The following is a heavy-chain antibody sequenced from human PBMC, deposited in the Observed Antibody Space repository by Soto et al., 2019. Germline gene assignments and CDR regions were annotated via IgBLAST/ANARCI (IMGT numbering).Heavy chain of an antibody. CDR2: IIPIFGTA. D-gene: IGHD1-26*01. J-gene: IGHJ6*02. Sequence: QVQLVQSGAEVKQPGSSVKVSCKASGGTFSSYAISWVRQAPGQGLEWMGGIIPIFGTANYAQKFQGRVTITADESTSTAYMELSSLRSEDTAVYYCARDRVGATGYYYYGMDVWGQGTTVTVSS. CDR1: GGTFSSYA. V-gene: IGHV1-69*12. CDR3: ARDRVGATGYYYYGMDV.